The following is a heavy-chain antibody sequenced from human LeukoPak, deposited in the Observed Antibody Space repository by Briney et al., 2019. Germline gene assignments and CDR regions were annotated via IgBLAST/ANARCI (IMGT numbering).Heavy chain of an antibody. V-gene: IGHV3-21*01. J-gene: IGHJ4*02. Sequence: GGSLRLSCAASGFTFSTYSMNWLRQTPGQGLEWVSSISTDTSYIYYADSVKGRFTISRDNAKNSLYLQMKSLRVEDTAVYYCARDHGSGSTDYFDYWGQGTLVTVSS. CDR1: GFTFSTYS. D-gene: IGHD3-22*01. CDR3: ARDHGSGSTDYFDY. CDR2: ISTDTSYI.